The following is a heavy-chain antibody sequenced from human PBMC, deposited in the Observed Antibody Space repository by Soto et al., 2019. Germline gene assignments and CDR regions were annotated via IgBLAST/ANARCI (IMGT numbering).Heavy chain of an antibody. CDR3: ARDSSGTGYFDY. V-gene: IGHV3-30-3*01. D-gene: IGHD6-19*01. CDR1: GFIFSSYS. J-gene: IGHJ4*02. CDR2: ISYDGTNK. Sequence: VQLVESGGGVVQPGRSLRLSCAASGFIFSSYSMHWVRQAPGKGLEWVAVISYDGTNKYYADSVKGRFTISRDNSKNTLYLQMNSLRAEDTAVYYCARDSSGTGYFDYWGQGTLVTVSS.